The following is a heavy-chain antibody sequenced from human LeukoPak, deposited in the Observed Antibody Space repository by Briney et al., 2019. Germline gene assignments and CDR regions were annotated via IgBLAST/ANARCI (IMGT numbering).Heavy chain of an antibody. V-gene: IGHV4-39*07. CDR1: GGSISSSSYY. Sequence: SETLSLTCTVSGGSISSSSYYWGWIRQPPGKGLEWIGSIYYSGSSYYNPSLKSRVTISVDTSKNQFSLKLSSVTAADTAVYYCASGGYDLSPNWFDPWGQGTLVTVSS. D-gene: IGHD5-12*01. CDR3: ASGGYDLSPNWFDP. J-gene: IGHJ5*02. CDR2: IYYSGSS.